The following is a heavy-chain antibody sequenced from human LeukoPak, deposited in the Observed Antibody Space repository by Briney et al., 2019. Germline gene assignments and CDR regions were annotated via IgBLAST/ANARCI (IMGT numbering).Heavy chain of an antibody. D-gene: IGHD3-22*01. CDR1: GYSFTGKF. J-gene: IGHJ4*02. CDR3: ATENYYDGSGFSKAFDY. V-gene: IGHV1-2*02. CDR2: IEPKSGVT. Sequence: ASVKVSCKTSGYSFTGKFLHWLRQAPGHGLQYMGGIEPKSGVTVYAQNFRGRVTVTSDTSVSTGYLELRGLRSDDTAVYYCATENYYDGSGFSKAFDYWGQGTLVTVSS.